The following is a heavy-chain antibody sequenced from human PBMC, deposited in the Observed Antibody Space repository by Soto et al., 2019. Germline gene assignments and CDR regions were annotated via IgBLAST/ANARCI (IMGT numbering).Heavy chain of an antibody. Sequence: PGGSLRLSCAASGFIFNNYAMAWVRQAPGKGLEWVSVITGSGTTIYYADSVKGRFTISKDSSKNTVYLQMNSLRVDDTALYYCAKRADGSSGRQSFDAWGLGTLVTVYS. D-gene: IGHD6-25*01. CDR2: ITGSGTTI. CDR3: AKRADGSSGRQSFDA. CDR1: GFIFNNYA. J-gene: IGHJ5*02. V-gene: IGHV3-23*01.